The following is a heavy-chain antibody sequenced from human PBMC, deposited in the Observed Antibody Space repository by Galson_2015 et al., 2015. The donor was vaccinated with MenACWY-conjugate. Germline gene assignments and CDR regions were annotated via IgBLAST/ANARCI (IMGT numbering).Heavy chain of an antibody. CDR1: GFSLSNPRMG. Sequence: PALVKPTQTLTLTCTVSGFSLSNPRMGVYWIRQPPGKALEWLAHILPTDAKSYNTSLRSRLTISKDTSKNQVVLTMTNMDPVDTGTYYCARLTRAGDRGDWGQGTLVTVSS. D-gene: IGHD2-21*02. CDR3: ARLTRAGDRGD. CDR2: ILPTDAK. J-gene: IGHJ4*02. V-gene: IGHV2-26*01.